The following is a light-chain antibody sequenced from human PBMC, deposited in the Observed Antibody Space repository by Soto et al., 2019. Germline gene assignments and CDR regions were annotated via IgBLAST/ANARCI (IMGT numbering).Light chain of an antibody. CDR3: QQYNNWPLDT. J-gene: IGKJ2*01. CDR2: GAS. V-gene: IGKV3-15*01. CDR1: QSVSNN. Sequence: EIVMTQSPATLSVSPGERATLSCRASQSVSNNLAWYQQRPGQAPRLLIYGASTRATGIPARFSGSGSGTEFPLTLSRPAFEDFSIYYCQQYNNWPLDTFGQGTKLEIK.